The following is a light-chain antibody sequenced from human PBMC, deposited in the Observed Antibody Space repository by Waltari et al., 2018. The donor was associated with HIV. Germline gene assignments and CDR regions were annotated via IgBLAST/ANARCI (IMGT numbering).Light chain of an antibody. CDR1: SNDVGVYNY. Sequence: QSALTQPPSVSGSPGQSVTISCTGTSNDVGVYNYVSWYQQPPGKAPKFIIYDDDNLPSGVPERFSGSKSGNTASLTISGLQAEDEADYYCCSYAGSYVWVFGGGTKLTVL. V-gene: IGLV2-11*01. CDR3: CSYAGSYVWV. CDR2: DDD. J-gene: IGLJ3*02.